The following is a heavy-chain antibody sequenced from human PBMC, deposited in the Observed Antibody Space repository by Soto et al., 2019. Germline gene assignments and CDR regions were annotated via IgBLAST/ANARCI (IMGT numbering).Heavy chain of an antibody. CDR1: AFIFSSYA. V-gene: IGHV3-30-3*01. J-gene: IGHJ6*02. D-gene: IGHD1-1*01. CDR2: VSYDGSNK. Sequence: QVQLVESGGGVVQPGRSLRLSCAASAFIFSSYAMNWVRQAPGKGLEWVAIVSYDGSNKYYADSVKGRFTISRDNSKNTLYLQMNSLRVEDTAVYYCARSRFMERPDYYYFGMDVWGQGTTVTVSS. CDR3: ARSRFMERPDYYYFGMDV.